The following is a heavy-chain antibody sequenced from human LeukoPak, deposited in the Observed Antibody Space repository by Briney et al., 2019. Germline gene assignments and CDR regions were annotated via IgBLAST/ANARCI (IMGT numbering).Heavy chain of an antibody. Sequence: ASVKVSCKAVRGTFSNYVISWVRRAPGQGLEWMGRIIPIFDEAIYAQKFRGRVTITADKSTSTAYMELSSLRLEDTAVYYCERRPERWPQNHRTLDNWGQGTLVTVSS. V-gene: IGHV1-69*04. CDR2: IIPIFDEA. D-gene: IGHD5-24*01. J-gene: IGHJ4*02. CDR1: RGTFSNYV. CDR3: ERRPERWPQNHRTLDN.